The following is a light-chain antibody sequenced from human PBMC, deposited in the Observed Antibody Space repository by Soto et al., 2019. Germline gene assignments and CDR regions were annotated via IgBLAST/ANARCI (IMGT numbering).Light chain of an antibody. CDR3: CSYAGGPEV. V-gene: IGLV2-11*01. Sequence: QSVLTQPRSVSGSPGQSVTISCTGTSSDVGGYKYVSWYQQEPGKAPKLIIYGVSRWPSGVPNRFSGSKSGNRASLTISGLQAEDEGDYYCCSYAGGPEVFGTGTKATVL. CDR2: GVS. J-gene: IGLJ1*01. CDR1: SSDVGGYKY.